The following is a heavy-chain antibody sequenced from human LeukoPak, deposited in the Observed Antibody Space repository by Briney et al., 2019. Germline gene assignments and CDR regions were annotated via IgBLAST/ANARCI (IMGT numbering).Heavy chain of an antibody. CDR3: ARDRDYSGSGSPDY. CDR2: ISGGGFI. CDR1: GFTVSSHY. V-gene: IGHV3-66*01. Sequence: GGSLRLSCAASGFTVSSHYMSWVRQAPGKGPEWASIISGGGFINYADSVRGRFTISRDNSKNTLYLQMNSLRDEDTAVYYCARDRDYSGSGSPDYWGQGTLVTVSS. D-gene: IGHD3-10*01. J-gene: IGHJ4*02.